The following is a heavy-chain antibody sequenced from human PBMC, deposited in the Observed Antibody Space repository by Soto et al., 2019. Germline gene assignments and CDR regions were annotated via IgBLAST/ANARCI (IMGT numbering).Heavy chain of an antibody. CDR3: ALGAAAGTFDY. J-gene: IGHJ4*02. CDR2: ISYDGSNK. Sequence: VQLVESGGGVVQPGRSLRLSCAASGFTFSSYGMHWVRQAPGKGLEWVAVISYDGSNKYYADSVKGRFTISRDNSKNTLYLQMNSLRAEDTAVYYCALGAAAGTFDYWGQGTLVTVSS. CDR1: GFTFSSYG. D-gene: IGHD6-13*01. V-gene: IGHV3-30*03.